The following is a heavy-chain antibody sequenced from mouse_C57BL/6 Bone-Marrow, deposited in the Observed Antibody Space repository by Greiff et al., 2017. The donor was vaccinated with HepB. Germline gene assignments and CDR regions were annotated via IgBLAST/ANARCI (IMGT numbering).Heavy chain of an antibody. J-gene: IGHJ2*01. CDR3: ARWVTTVVDFDY. D-gene: IGHD1-1*01. CDR2: IYPGDGDT. Sequence: LVESGPELVKPGASVKISCKASGYAFSSSWMNWVKQRPGKGLEWIGRIYPGDGDTNYNGKFKGKATLTADKSSSTAYMQLSSLTSEDSAVYFCARWVTTVVDFDYWGQGTTLTVSS. V-gene: IGHV1-82*01. CDR1: GYAFSSSW.